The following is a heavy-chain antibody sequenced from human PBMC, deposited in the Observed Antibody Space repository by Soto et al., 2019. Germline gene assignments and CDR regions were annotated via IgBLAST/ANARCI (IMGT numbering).Heavy chain of an antibody. CDR3: AKDGVTTVVLDAFDI. Sequence: GASVKVSCKASGFTFTSSAVQWVRQARGQRLEWIGWIVVGSGNTNYAQKFQERVTITRDMSTSTAYMELSSLRSEDTAVYYCAKDGVTTVVLDAFDIWGKGTMVTVSS. J-gene: IGHJ3*02. D-gene: IGHD4-17*01. V-gene: IGHV1-58*01. CDR2: IVVGSGNT. CDR1: GFTFTSSA.